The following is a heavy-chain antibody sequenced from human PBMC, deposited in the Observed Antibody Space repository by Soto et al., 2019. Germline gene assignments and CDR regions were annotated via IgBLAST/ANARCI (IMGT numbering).Heavy chain of an antibody. CDR3: ALKVVTYYDN. CDR1: GYSFTSTY. D-gene: IGHD2-21*02. Sequence: QVQLVQSGAEVKKPGASVRISCRASGYSFTSTYVHWVRQAPGQGPEWMGIINPAGGTKYYAQKFQGRVAITSDTSADTVFMDLHDLRSEDTAVYFCALKVVTYYDNWGQGTLLTVSS. J-gene: IGHJ4*02. CDR2: INPAGGTK. V-gene: IGHV1-46*01.